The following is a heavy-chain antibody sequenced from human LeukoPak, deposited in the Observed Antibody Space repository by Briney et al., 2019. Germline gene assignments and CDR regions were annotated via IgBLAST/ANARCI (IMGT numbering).Heavy chain of an antibody. J-gene: IGHJ4*02. CDR2: VYHSGST. CDR1: GYSISSGYY. V-gene: IGHV4-38-2*02. D-gene: IGHD3-22*01. Sequence: SGTLSLTCTVSGYSISSGYYWGWIRQSPGKGLEWIGSVYHSGSTYYNPSLKSPVTISVDTSKNQFSLELSSVTAADTAVYYCARLGAYYYDSSGYYYNRYFDYWGQGILVTVSS. CDR3: ARLGAYYYDSSGYYYNRYFDY.